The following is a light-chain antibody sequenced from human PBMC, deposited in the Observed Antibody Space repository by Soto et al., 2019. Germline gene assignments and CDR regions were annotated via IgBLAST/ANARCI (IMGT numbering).Light chain of an antibody. V-gene: IGKV1-39*01. CDR2: AAS. CDR1: HNIRGY. J-gene: IGKJ5*01. CDR3: QQSYTAPSIT. Sequence: EIQMTQSPSSLSASVRDRSTITCLASHNIRGYLNWYQQKPGKAPKLLIYAASSLQSGIPSRFSGSGSGTDFTLSISSLQPEDFATYYCQQSYTAPSITFGQGTRLEIK.